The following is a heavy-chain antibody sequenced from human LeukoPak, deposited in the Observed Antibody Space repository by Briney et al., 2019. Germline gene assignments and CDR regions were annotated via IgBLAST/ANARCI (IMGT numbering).Heavy chain of an antibody. J-gene: IGHJ4*02. V-gene: IGHV3-30-3*01. D-gene: IGHD2-21*02. CDR2: ISYDGSNK. Sequence: GRSLRLSCAASGFTFSSYAMHWVRQAPGKGLEWVAVISYDGSNKYYADSVKGRFTISRDNSKNTLSLQMNSLRAEDTAIYYCAKDPGTYCGGDCYVDYWGQGTLVTVSS. CDR1: GFTFSSYA. CDR3: AKDPGTYCGGDCYVDY.